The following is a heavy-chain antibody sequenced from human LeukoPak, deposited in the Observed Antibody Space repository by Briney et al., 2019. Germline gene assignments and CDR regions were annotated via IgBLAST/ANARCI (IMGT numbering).Heavy chain of an antibody. CDR1: GFTFSSYW. CDR3: AKEGYSGYLDY. D-gene: IGHD5-12*01. J-gene: IGHJ4*02. V-gene: IGHV3-7*01. Sequence: GGSLRLSCAASGFTFSSYWMSWVRQAPGKGLEWVANIKQDGSEKYYVDSVKGRFTISRDNAKNSLYLQMNSLRAEDTAVYYCAKEGYSGYLDYWGQGTLVTVSS. CDR2: IKQDGSEK.